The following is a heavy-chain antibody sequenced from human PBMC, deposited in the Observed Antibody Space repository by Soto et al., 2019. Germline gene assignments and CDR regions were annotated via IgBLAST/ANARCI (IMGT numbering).Heavy chain of an antibody. CDR1: GFTFSSYG. Sequence: GGSLRLSCAASGFTFSSYGMHWVRQAPGKGLEWVAVTSYNGGNKYYADSVKGRFTASRDNSKNTLYLQMNSLRGEDTAVYYCARARGGYCTTTSCPAVDYWAQGTLVTVSS. J-gene: IGHJ4*02. CDR3: ARARGGYCTTTSCPAVDY. V-gene: IGHV3-30*03. D-gene: IGHD2-2*03. CDR2: TSYNGGNK.